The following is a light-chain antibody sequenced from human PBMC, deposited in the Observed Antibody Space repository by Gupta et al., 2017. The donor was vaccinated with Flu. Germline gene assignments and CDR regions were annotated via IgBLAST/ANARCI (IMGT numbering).Light chain of an antibody. V-gene: IGKV1-8*01. CDR3: QQEDSYPRT. Sequence: AIRMTQSPSSFSASTGDRVTITCRASQGISSYLAWYQQIPGKAPKLLIYAASTLQSGVPSRFNDSGSWSDFTLTISCLQSEDFPTYYCQQEDSYPRTFGQGTKVEIK. CDR1: QGISSY. J-gene: IGKJ1*01. CDR2: AAS.